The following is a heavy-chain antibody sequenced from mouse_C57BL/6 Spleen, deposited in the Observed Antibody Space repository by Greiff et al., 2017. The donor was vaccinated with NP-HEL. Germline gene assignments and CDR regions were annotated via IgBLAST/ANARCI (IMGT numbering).Heavy chain of an antibody. Sequence: VQLQQSGPELVKPGASVKLSCKASGYTFTSYWMHWVKQRPGQGLEWIGNINPSNGGTNYNEKFKSKATLTVDKSSSTAYMQLSSLTSEDSAGYYCARSGTDYAMDYWGQGTSVTVSS. CDR3: ARSGTDYAMDY. CDR1: GYTFTSYW. CDR2: INPSNGGT. D-gene: IGHD2-14*01. J-gene: IGHJ4*01. V-gene: IGHV1-53*01.